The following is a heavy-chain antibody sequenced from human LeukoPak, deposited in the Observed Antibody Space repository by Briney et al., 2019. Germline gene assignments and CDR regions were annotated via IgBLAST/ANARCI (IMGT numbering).Heavy chain of an antibody. D-gene: IGHD2-8*01. CDR2: ISYDGSNK. Sequence: GGSLRLSCAASGFTFSSYGMHWVRQAPGKGLEWVAVISYDGSNKYYADSVKGRFTISRDNSKNTLYLQMNSLRAEDTAVYYCAKDKWRMFNAFDIWGQGTMVTVSS. J-gene: IGHJ3*02. CDR3: AKDKWRMFNAFDI. CDR1: GFTFSSYG. V-gene: IGHV3-30*18.